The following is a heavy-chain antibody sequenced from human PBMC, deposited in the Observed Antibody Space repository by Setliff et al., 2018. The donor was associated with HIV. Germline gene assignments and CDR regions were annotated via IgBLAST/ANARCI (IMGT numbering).Heavy chain of an antibody. D-gene: IGHD2-21*02. CDR1: GFTFSSAW. Sequence: QPGGSLRLSCAASGFTFSSAWMGWVRQAPAEGLEWVANISPDGSATYYVDSVNGRFTISRDNAKNSLYLQLNSLRVEDTAVYYCMRWGLSYAIDYWGQGMLVTVSS. CDR2: ISPDGSAT. CDR3: MRWGLSYAIDY. J-gene: IGHJ4*02. V-gene: IGHV3-7*01.